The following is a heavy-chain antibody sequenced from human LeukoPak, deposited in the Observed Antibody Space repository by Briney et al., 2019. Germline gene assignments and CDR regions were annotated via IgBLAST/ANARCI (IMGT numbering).Heavy chain of an antibody. D-gene: IGHD1-26*01. CDR2: ISAYTGNT. Sequence: ATVKVSCKASGYTFTNYGITWVRQAPGQGLEWMGWISAYTGNTNYAQKFQGRVTFTADESTSTAYMELSSLRSEDTALYYCARKLRLGGNWFDPWGQGTLVTVSS. CDR3: ARKLRLGGNWFDP. CDR1: GYTFTNYG. V-gene: IGHV1-18*01. J-gene: IGHJ5*02.